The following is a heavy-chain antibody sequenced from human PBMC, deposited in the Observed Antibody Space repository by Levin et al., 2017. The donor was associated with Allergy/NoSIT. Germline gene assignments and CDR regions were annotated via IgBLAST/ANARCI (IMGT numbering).Heavy chain of an antibody. J-gene: IGHJ4*02. CDR1: GFTFSSFA. Sequence: GGSLRLSCAASGFTFSSFAMSWVRQAPGKGLEWVSTISGSGANRYYADSVKGRFTISRDNSKDTLFLQMNSLRAEDTAVYYCARYVDNDYWGQGNLVTVSS. CDR2: ISGSGANR. V-gene: IGHV3-23*01. D-gene: IGHD5-12*01. CDR3: ARYVDNDY.